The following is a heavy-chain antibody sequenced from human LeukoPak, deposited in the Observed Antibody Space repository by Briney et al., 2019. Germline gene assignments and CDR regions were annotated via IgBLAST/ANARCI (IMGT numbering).Heavy chain of an antibody. CDR1: EDAFMGHS. CDR3: ARDLVTVTKGFDI. Sequence: TLCLTPVDSEDAFMGHSGAFSRRRPGKRQECIVYIYYIGSTNYNTSLHSRLTISIDTSRNQFSLRISSVTAAATAVYYCARDLVTVTKGFDIWGQGTMVSVSS. D-gene: IGHD4-17*01. CDR2: IYYIGST. V-gene: IGHV4-59*11. J-gene: IGHJ3*02.